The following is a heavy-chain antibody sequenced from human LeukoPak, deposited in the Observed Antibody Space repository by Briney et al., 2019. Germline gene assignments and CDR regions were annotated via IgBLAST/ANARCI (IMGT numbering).Heavy chain of an antibody. J-gene: IGHJ4*02. V-gene: IGHV7-4-1*02. CDR3: ARDTYCTGGRCYSRVGY. Sequence: ASVKVSCKASGYTFTNYPMNWVRQAPGQGLEWMGWINTNTGNPTYAQGFTERFVFSWDTSATTAYLQINGLKPEDTAVYFCARDTYCTGGRCYSRVGYWGQGTVVTVSS. CDR1: GYTFTNYP. D-gene: IGHD2-15*01. CDR2: INTNTGNP.